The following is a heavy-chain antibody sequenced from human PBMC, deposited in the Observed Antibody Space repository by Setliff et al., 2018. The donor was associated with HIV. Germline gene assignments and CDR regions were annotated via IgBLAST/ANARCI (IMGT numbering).Heavy chain of an antibody. D-gene: IGHD6-25*01. J-gene: IGHJ4*02. V-gene: IGHV1-69*13. CDR3: ARDPAGDSSGQDY. Sequence: SVKVSCKASGGTFSNHVTTWVRQAPGQGLEWMGGIIPLSGTANYAQKFRGRLTITADESTRTAYMELSSLRSEDTAVYYCARDPAGDSSGQDYWGQGTLVTVSS. CDR2: IIPLSGTA. CDR1: GGTFSNHV.